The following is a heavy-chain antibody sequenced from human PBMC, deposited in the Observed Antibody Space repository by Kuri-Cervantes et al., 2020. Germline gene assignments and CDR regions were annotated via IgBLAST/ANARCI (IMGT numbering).Heavy chain of an antibody. Sequence: GGSLRLSCAASGFTFSNFAMHWVRQAPGKGLEWVAVISYDGSNKYYADSVKGRFTISRDNSKNTLYLQMNSLRAEDTAVYYCAKDLDYYGSGSYYGYWGQGTLVTVSS. V-gene: IGHV3-30-3*01. CDR2: ISYDGSNK. J-gene: IGHJ4*02. CDR3: AKDLDYYGSGSYYGY. D-gene: IGHD3-10*01. CDR1: GFTFSNFA.